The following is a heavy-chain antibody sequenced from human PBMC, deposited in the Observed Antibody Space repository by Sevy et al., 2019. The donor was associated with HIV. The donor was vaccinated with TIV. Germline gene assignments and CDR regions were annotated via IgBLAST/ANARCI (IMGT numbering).Heavy chain of an antibody. Sequence: ASVKVSCKASGYTFTSYGISWVRQAPGQGLEWMGWISAYNGNTNYAQKLQGSVTMTTDTSTSTAYMELRSLGSDDTAVYYCARVVLRYCSGGSCYGGDWFDPWGQGTLVTVSS. CDR3: ARVVLRYCSGGSCYGGDWFDP. V-gene: IGHV1-18*01. J-gene: IGHJ5*02. D-gene: IGHD2-15*01. CDR2: ISAYNGNT. CDR1: GYTFTSYG.